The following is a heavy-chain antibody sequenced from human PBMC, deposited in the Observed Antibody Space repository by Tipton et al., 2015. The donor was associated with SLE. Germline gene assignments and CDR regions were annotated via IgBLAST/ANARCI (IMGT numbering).Heavy chain of an antibody. CDR2: INRSGTT. V-gene: IGHV4-34*01. D-gene: IGHD5/OR15-5a*01. Sequence: TLSLTCAVYGGSFNNYYWGWIRQPPGKGLEWIGEINRSGTTYYNPSLKTRVSMSIDTSNNRFSLEVTSVTAADTAVYYCAGVSRDAFEIWGQGTMVTVSS. J-gene: IGHJ3*02. CDR3: AGVSRDAFEI. CDR1: GGSFNNYY.